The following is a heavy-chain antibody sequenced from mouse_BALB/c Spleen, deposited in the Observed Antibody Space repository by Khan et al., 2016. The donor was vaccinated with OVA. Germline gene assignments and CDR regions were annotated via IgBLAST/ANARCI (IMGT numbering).Heavy chain of an antibody. D-gene: IGHD1-1*01. CDR1: GDSITSGF. V-gene: IGHV3-8*02. Sequence: EMQLVESGPSLVKPSQTLSLSCSVTGDSITSGFWNWIRKFPGNKFEYLGYITYSGNIYYYPSLKSRISITRDTSKSQYYLQLNSVTTEDTATYYCARSYGSWAMDYWGQGTSVTVSS. J-gene: IGHJ4*01. CDR2: ITYSGNI. CDR3: ARSYGSWAMDY.